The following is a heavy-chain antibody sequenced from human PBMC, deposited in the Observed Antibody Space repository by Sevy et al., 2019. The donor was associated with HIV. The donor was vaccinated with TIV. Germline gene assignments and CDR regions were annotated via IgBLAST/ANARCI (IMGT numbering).Heavy chain of an antibody. CDR1: GGSTSSYY. Sequence: SETLSLTCTVSGGSTSSYYWSWIRQPPGKGLEWIGYIYYSGSTNYNPSLKSRVTISVDTSKNQFSLKLSSVTAADTAVYYCARERQLVLDYWGHGTLVTVSS. CDR2: IYYSGST. D-gene: IGHD6-13*01. V-gene: IGHV4-59*01. J-gene: IGHJ4*01. CDR3: ARERQLVLDY.